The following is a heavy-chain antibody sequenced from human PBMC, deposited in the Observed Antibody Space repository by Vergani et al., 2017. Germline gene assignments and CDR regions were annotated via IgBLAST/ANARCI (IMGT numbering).Heavy chain of an antibody. CDR3: ARHSTVEWLVKLGWINP. CDR1: GASIRSSNYY. Sequence: QLQLQESGPGLVKPSATLSLTCSVSGASIRSSNYYWGWIRQPPGKGLGWIASIYYSGNTYYNPSLKSRVIISVDTSKNLFSLKLSSVTAADTAVYFCARHSTVEWLVKLGWINPWGQGILVTVSS. CDR2: IYYSGNT. D-gene: IGHD6-19*01. V-gene: IGHV4-39*01. J-gene: IGHJ5*02.